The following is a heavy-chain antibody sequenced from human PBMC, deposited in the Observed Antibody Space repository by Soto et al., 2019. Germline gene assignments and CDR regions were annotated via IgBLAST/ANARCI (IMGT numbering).Heavy chain of an antibody. CDR1: GGTFSSYT. Sequence: GASVKVSCKASGGTFSSYTISLVRQAPGQGLEWMGRIIPILGIANYAQKFQGRVTITADKSTITGYMELSSLRSEDTAVYYCARVATTFHYYYGMDVWGQGTTVTVSS. V-gene: IGHV1-69*02. CDR3: ARVATTFHYYYGMDV. J-gene: IGHJ6*02. D-gene: IGHD5-12*01. CDR2: IIPILGIA.